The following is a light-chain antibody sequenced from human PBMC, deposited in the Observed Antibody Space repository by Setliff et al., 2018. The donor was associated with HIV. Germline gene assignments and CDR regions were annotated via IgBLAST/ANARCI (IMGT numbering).Light chain of an antibody. CDR3: TSYSTSSTPSVV. Sequence: SALTQPASVSGSPGQSIIISCTGTSSDVGGYNYVSWYQQHPGKAPKLIIYEVTNRPSGVSDRFSGSKSVNTASLTISGLQAEDEADYYCTSYSTSSTPSVVFGGGTKVTVL. J-gene: IGLJ2*01. CDR2: EVT. CDR1: SSDVGGYNY. V-gene: IGLV2-14*01.